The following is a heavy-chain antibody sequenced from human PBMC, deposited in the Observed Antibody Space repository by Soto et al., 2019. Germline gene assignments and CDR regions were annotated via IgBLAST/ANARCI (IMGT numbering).Heavy chain of an antibody. J-gene: IGHJ6*02. V-gene: IGHV3-30-3*01. CDR2: ISYDGSIK. D-gene: IGHD6-19*01. CDR1: GFTFSSYA. CDR3: ASDRAVAGPFDYSGMDV. Sequence: QVQLVESGGGVVQPGRSLRLSCAASGFTFSSYAMHWVRQAPGKGLEWMAVISYDGSIKYYADSVKGRFTISRDNSKNTLYVQMNSLRAEDTAVYYCASDRAVAGPFDYSGMDVWGQGTTVTVSS.